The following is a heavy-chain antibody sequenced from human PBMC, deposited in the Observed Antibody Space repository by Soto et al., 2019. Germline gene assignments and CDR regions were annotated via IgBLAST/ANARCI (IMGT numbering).Heavy chain of an antibody. CDR3: ARTSCSGGSCYKIDY. V-gene: IGHV4-31*03. D-gene: IGHD2-15*01. CDR2: IYYSGST. Sequence: QVQLQESGPGLVKPSQTLSLTCTVSGGSISSGGYYWSWIRQHPGKGLEWIGYIYYSGSTYYNPSLNSRVTISVDTSKNQFSLNLSSVTAADTAVYYCARTSCSGGSCYKIDYWGQGTLVTVSS. J-gene: IGHJ4*02. CDR1: GGSISSGGYY.